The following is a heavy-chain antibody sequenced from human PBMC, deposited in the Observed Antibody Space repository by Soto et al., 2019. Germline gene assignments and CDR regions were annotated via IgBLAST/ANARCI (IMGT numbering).Heavy chain of an antibody. J-gene: IGHJ5*02. CDR3: TREIIEVNGAIRWFDP. D-gene: IGHD2-8*01. V-gene: IGHV3-74*01. CDR1: GCTFNGNG. CDR2: INGDGSRR. Sequence: EVHLVESGGDLVQPGGSRGLSLAAPGCTFNGNGMHGFPQFPGKGPWWVSLINGDGSRRAYADPVHGRFIISRDNAKNMLYLQMNSLRVDDSALYYCTREIIEVNGAIRWFDPWGRGTLVTVSS.